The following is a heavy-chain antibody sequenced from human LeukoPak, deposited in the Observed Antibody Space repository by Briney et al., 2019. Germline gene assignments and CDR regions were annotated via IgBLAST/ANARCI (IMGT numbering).Heavy chain of an antibody. CDR3: AKRVVPAADAFDI. J-gene: IGHJ3*02. D-gene: IGHD2-2*01. CDR1: GFTFSSYG. V-gene: IGHV3-30*02. CDR2: IRYDGSNK. Sequence: GGSLRLSCAASGFTFSSYGMHWARQAPGKGLEWVAFIRYDGSNKYYADSVKGRFTISRDNSKNTLYLQMNGLRAEDTAVYYCAKRVVPAADAFDIWGQGTMVTVSS.